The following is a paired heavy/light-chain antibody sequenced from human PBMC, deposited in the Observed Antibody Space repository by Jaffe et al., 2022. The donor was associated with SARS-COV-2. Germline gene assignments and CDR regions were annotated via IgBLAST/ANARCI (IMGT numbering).Heavy chain of an antibody. V-gene: IGHV4-4*02. CDR1: GGSISSNTW. CDR2: ISQSGTA. J-gene: IGHJ6*01. CDR3: ARRSYEHHTFHYYYGFDI. D-gene: IGHD1-26*01. Sequence: QVQLQESGPGLVRPSGTLSLTCAVSGGSISSNTWWSWVRQSPGKGLEWIGDISQSGTANYNPSLKSRVTISVDKSNNQFFLSLSSVTAADMAVYYCARRSYEHHTFHYYYGFDIWGQGTTVTVSS.
Light chain of an antibody. CDR2: LGS. V-gene: IGKV2-28*01. Sequence: DIVMTQSPLSLPVTPGEPASISCRSSQSLLHSNGYNFLDWYVQRPGQSPQLLIYLGSYRASGVPDRFGASGSGTDFTLKISRVEAEDVGVYYCMQALQTPTFGGGTKVEIK. CDR1: QSLLHSNGYNF. CDR3: MQALQTPT. J-gene: IGKJ4*01.